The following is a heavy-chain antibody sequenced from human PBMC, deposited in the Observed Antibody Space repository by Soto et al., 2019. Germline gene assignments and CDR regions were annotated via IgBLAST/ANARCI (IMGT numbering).Heavy chain of an antibody. D-gene: IGHD2-8*01. J-gene: IGHJ3*02. CDR2: IYYSGST. CDR1: GGSISSYY. Sequence: QVQLQESGPGLVKPSETLSLTCNVSGGSISSYYWSWIRQPPGKGLEWIGDIYYSGSTNYNPSLQSRVPLSVDTAKNQFSLKLSSVTAADTAVYFCARRNGLSSFDIWGQGTMVTVSS. V-gene: IGHV4-59*08. CDR3: ARRNGLSSFDI.